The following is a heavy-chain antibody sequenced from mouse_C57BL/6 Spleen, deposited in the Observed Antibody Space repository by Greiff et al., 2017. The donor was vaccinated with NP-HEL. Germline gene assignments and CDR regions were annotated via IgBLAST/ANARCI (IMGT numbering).Heavy chain of an antibody. Sequence: EVMLVESGGGLVKPGGSLKLSCAASGFTFSDSGMHWVRQAPEKGLEWVAYISSGSSTIYYADTVKGRFTISRDNAKNTLFLQMTSLRSEDTAMYYCARSGYSNYDYWGQGTTLTVSS. CDR1: GFTFSDSG. V-gene: IGHV5-17*01. D-gene: IGHD2-5*01. CDR3: ARSGYSNYDY. J-gene: IGHJ2*01. CDR2: ISSGSSTI.